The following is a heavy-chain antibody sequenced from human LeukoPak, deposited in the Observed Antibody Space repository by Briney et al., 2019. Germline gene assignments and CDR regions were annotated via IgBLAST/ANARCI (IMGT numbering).Heavy chain of an antibody. V-gene: IGHV3-23*01. CDR3: ATYYDSSGYYYRFGY. CDR1: GFTLSNYA. J-gene: IGHJ4*02. CDR2: ISGTDDST. Sequence: GGSLRLSCAASGFTLSNYAMSWVRQAPGKGLEWVSGISGTDDSTQYADSVKGRFIISRDNSKNTLYLQMNSLRAEDTAVYYCATYYDSSGYYYRFGYWGQGTLVTVSS. D-gene: IGHD3-22*01.